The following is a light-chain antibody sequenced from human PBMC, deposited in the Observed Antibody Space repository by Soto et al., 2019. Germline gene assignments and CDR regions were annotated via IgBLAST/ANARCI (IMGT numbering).Light chain of an antibody. Sequence: EIVMTQSPATLSVSPGERATLSCRASQSVSGNLAWYQQKPGQAPRLLIYGASTRATGTPARFSGRGSGTEFTLTISSLQSEDFALYYCQQYNDWPITFGQGTRLEIK. CDR1: QSVSGN. CDR2: GAS. J-gene: IGKJ5*01. V-gene: IGKV3-15*01. CDR3: QQYNDWPIT.